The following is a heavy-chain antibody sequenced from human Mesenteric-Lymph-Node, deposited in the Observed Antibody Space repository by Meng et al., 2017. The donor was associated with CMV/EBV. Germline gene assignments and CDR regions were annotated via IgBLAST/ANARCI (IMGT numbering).Heavy chain of an antibody. CDR3: ARETIFPLRTIDF. CDR2: IIPILGRT. D-gene: IGHD3-3*01. CDR1: GGTFSSYT. V-gene: IGHV1-69*08. J-gene: IGHJ4*02. Sequence: SVKVSCKASGGTFSSYTMNWVRQAPGQGLEWMGRIIPILGRTNYAQKFQGRVTITADKSTSTAYMELSSLISEDTAVYFCARETIFPLRTIDFWGQGTLVTVSS.